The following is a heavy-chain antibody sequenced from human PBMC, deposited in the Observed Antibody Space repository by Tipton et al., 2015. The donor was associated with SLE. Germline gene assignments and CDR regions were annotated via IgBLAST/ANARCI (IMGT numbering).Heavy chain of an antibody. Sequence: TLSLTCTVSGGSISSHYWSWIRQPPGKGLEWIGEINHSGSTNYNPSLKSRVTISVDTSKNQFSLKLSSVTAADTAVYYCARGGFWSGSVYWYFDLWGRGTLVTVSS. D-gene: IGHD3-3*01. V-gene: IGHV4-34*01. J-gene: IGHJ2*01. CDR3: ARGGFWSGSVYWYFDL. CDR1: GGSISSHY. CDR2: INHSGST.